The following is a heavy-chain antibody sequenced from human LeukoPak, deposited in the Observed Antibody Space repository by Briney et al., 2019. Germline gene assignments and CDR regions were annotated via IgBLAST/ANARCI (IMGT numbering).Heavy chain of an antibody. Sequence: GGSLRISCAASGFTFSSYSMNWVRRAPGKGLEWVSSISSSSSYIYYADSVKGRFTISRDNAKNSLYLQMNSLRAEDTAVYYCARSDPGRTFDYWGQGTLVTVSS. D-gene: IGHD1-1*01. V-gene: IGHV3-21*06. J-gene: IGHJ4*02. CDR3: ARSDPGRTFDY. CDR2: ISSSSSYI. CDR1: GFTFSSYS.